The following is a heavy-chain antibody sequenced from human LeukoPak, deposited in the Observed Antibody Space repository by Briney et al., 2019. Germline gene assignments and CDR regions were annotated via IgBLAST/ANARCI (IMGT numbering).Heavy chain of an antibody. CDR1: GGSFSGYY. CDR2: INHSGST. D-gene: IGHD2-2*01. Sequence: SETLSLTCAVYGGSFSGYYWSWIRQPPGKGLEWIGEINHSGSTNYNPSLKSRVTISVDTSKNQFSLKLSSVTAADTAVYYCARRTRGYCSSTSCSHRGNWIDPWGQGTLVTVSS. J-gene: IGHJ5*02. CDR3: ARRTRGYCSSTSCSHRGNWIDP. V-gene: IGHV4-34*01.